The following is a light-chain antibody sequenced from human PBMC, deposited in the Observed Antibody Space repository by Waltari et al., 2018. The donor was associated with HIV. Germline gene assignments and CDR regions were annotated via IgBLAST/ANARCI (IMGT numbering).Light chain of an antibody. CDR2: GAS. CDR3: QQYGSTPRT. V-gene: IGKV3-20*01. J-gene: IGKJ2*01. CDR1: QSVSSSY. Sequence: EIVLTQSPGTLSFSPGERATLSCRASQSVSSSYLAWYQVKPGQAPRLLVYGASSRAADIPDRFSGSGSGTDFTLTIRRLEAEDVAVYYCQQYGSTPRTFGQGTKLEIK.